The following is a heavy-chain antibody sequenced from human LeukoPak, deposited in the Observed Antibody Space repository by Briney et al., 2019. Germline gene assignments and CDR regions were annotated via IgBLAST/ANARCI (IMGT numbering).Heavy chain of an antibody. Sequence: GGSLRLSCAASGFTFSSYAMNWVRQTPGKGLEWVSAISGSGGSTYYADFVKGRFTISRDNSKNTLYLQMNSLRAEDTAVYYCAKDQGGSYYYWGQGTLVTVSS. D-gene: IGHD1-26*01. CDR3: AKDQGGSYYY. CDR2: ISGSGGST. J-gene: IGHJ4*02. CDR1: GFTFSSYA. V-gene: IGHV3-23*01.